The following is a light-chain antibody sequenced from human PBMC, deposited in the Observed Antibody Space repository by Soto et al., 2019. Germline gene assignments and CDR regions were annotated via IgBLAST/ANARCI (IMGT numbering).Light chain of an antibody. CDR3: AAWDDSLNGWV. Sequence: QSVLTQPPSASATPGQRVTISCSGSSSSIGRNTVDWYQQLPGTAPKLLAYSNNQRPSGVPDRFSGSKSGTSGSLAISGLQSEDEADYYCAAWDDSLNGWVFGGGTKLTVL. J-gene: IGLJ3*02. V-gene: IGLV1-44*01. CDR1: SSSIGRNT. CDR2: SNN.